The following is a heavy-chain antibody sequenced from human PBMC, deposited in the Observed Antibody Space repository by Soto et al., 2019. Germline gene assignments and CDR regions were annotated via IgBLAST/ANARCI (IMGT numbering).Heavy chain of an antibody. CDR2: ISPSGSYM. Sequence: GGSMRLSCAASGFIFNTYSMDWVRQAPGKGLEWVASISPSGSYMYYGDSLKGRFTVSRDNAKNSLYLQMDSLRADDTAIYYCARFGLVTFDCWGQGTLVTVSS. CDR1: GFIFNTYS. D-gene: IGHD3-3*01. J-gene: IGHJ4*02. CDR3: ARFGLVTFDC. V-gene: IGHV3-21*01.